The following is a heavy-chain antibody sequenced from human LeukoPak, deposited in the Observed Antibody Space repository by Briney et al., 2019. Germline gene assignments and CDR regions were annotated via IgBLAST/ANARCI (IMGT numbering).Heavy chain of an antibody. CDR3: AKDHSSGWPYCFPY. J-gene: IGHJ4*02. D-gene: IGHD6-19*01. CDR1: GFTFRSYW. CDR2: IKEDGSEK. V-gene: IGHV3-7*03. Sequence: GGSLRLSCAASGFTFRSYWMGWVRQAPGKGLEWVANIKEDGSEKYYVDSVKGRFTISRDNSKNTLFLQMNSLRAEDTAVYYCAKDHSSGWPYCFPYWGQGTLVTVSS.